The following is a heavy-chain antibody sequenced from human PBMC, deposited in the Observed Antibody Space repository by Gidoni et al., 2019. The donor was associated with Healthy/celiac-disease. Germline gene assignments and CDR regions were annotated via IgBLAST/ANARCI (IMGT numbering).Heavy chain of an antibody. CDR1: GGTFSSYD. D-gene: IGHD2-15*01. V-gene: IGHV1-69*04. Sequence: QVQRVQSGAEVKKPGSSVKVSCKASGGTFSSYDISWVRPAPGQGLEWMGRIIPILGRANYAQKVQGRVTITADKATSTAYMELSSLRSEDTAVYDCARDPHCSGGSCYRNYYYYYMDVWGKGTTVTVSS. CDR2: IIPILGRA. J-gene: IGHJ6*03. CDR3: ARDPHCSGGSCYRNYYYYYMDV.